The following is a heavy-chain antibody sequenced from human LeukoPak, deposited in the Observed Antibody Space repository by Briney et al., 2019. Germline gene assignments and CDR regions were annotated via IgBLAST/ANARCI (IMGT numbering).Heavy chain of an antibody. V-gene: IGHV1-46*01. CDR2: INPSGGST. CDR3: ARDRSWYQLLGYYGMDV. J-gene: IGHJ6*02. D-gene: IGHD2-2*01. Sequence: VASVEVSCKASGYTFTSYYMHWVRQAPGQGLEWMGIINPSGGSTSYAQKFQGRVTMTRDTSTSTVYMELSSLRSEDTAVYYCARDRSWYQLLGYYGMDVWGQGTTVTVSS. CDR1: GYTFTSYY.